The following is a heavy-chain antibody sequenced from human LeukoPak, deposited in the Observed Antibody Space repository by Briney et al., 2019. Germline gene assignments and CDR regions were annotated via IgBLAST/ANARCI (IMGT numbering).Heavy chain of an antibody. D-gene: IGHD3-10*01. J-gene: IGHJ6*03. CDR2: ISAYNGNT. V-gene: IGHV1-18*01. CDR3: ASTELLWFWELGNYYYMDV. CDR1: GYTFTSYG. Sequence: ASVKVSCKASGYTFTSYGISWVRQAPGQGLEWMGWISAYNGNTNYAQKLQGRVTMTTDTSTSTAYMELRSLRSDDTAVYYCASTELLWFWELGNYYYMDVWGKGTTVTVSS.